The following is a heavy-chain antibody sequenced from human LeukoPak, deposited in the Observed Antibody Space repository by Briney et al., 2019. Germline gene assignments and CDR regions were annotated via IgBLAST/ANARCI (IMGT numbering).Heavy chain of an antibody. CDR1: GGSFSGYY. J-gene: IGHJ4*02. CDR3: ARVSGSGSYSDYFDY. V-gene: IGHV4-34*01. Sequence: PSQTLSLTCAVYGGSFSGYYWSWIRQPPGEGLEWLVEINHSGSTNYNPSLKSRVTISVDTSKNQFSLKLSSVTAADTAVYYCARVSGSGSYSDYFDYWGQGTLVTVSS. D-gene: IGHD3-10*01. CDR2: INHSGST.